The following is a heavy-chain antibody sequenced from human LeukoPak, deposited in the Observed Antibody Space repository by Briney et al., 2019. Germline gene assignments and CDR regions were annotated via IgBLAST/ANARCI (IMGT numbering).Heavy chain of an antibody. CDR2: ISPSNGNT. J-gene: IGHJ4*02. V-gene: IGHV1-18*01. CDR1: AYTFTSHG. D-gene: IGHD5-12*01. CDR3: ATDTSYSWYDTFGEY. Sequence: ASVKVSCKASAYTFTSHGISWVQQAPGQGLEWMGWISPSNGNTDYAQKFQGRVTMTTDISTTTAYLELRSLRSDDTAVYYCATDTSYSWYDTFGEYWGQGTLVTVSS.